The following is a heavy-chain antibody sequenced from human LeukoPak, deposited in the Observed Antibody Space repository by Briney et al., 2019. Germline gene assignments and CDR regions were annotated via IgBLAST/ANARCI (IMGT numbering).Heavy chain of an antibody. CDR1: GGSISSYY. J-gene: IGHJ5*02. CDR2: IYYSGST. Sequence: PSETLALTCTVSGGSISSYYWSWIRQPPGKGLEWIGYIYYSGSTNYNPSLKSRVTISVDTSKNQFSLKLSSVTAADTAVYYCARETGITMVRGVIITSHWFDPWGQGTLVTVSS. CDR3: ARETGITMVRGVIITSHWFDP. V-gene: IGHV4-59*01. D-gene: IGHD3-10*01.